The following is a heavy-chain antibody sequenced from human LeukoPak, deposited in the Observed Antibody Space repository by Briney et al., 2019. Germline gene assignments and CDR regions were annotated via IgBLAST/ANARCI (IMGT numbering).Heavy chain of an antibody. J-gene: IGHJ4*02. CDR1: GFTFSSYA. V-gene: IGHV3-23*01. CDR3: AKGGSLTGYSDYFDY. CDR2: ISGSGGST. D-gene: IGHD3-9*01. Sequence: TGASLRLSCAASGFTFSSYAMSWVRQAPGKGLEWVSAISGSGGSTYYADSVKGRFTISRDNSKNTLYLQMNSLRAEDTAVYYCAKGGSLTGYSDYFDYWGQGTLVTVSS.